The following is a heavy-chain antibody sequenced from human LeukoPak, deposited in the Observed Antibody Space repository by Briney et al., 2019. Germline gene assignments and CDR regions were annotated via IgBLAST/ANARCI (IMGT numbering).Heavy chain of an antibody. Sequence: GGSLRLSCAASGFTFSSYAMSWVRQAPGKGLEWVSAIGTAGDTYYPGSVKGRFTTSRENAKSSLYLQMNSLRAGDTAVYYCARGGYGGNSELDYWGQGTLVTVSS. CDR3: ARGGYGGNSELDY. J-gene: IGHJ4*02. D-gene: IGHD4-23*01. CDR2: IGTAGDT. CDR1: GFTFSSYA. V-gene: IGHV3-13*01.